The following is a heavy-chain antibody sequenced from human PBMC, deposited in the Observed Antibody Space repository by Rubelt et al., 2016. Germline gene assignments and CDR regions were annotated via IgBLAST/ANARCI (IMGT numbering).Heavy chain of an antibody. CDR2: IYANGNH. CDR1: GFTFSTYG. Sequence: VQLVESGGGLVQPGGSLRLSCAASGFTFSTYGMHWVRRAPGKGLEWVSSIYANGNHNYADPMKGRFTIAGDKSKNTVFLQMNSLGVDDTAVYYCISYVWGQGTLVTVSS. D-gene: IGHD2-8*01. CDR3: ISYV. V-gene: IGHV3-NL1*01. J-gene: IGHJ4*02.